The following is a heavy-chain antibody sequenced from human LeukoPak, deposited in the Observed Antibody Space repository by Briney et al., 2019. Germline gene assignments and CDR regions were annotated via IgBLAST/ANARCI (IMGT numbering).Heavy chain of an antibody. Sequence: PGGSLRLSCAASGFTVSSNYMSWVRQAPGKGLEWVSVIYSGGSTYYADSVKGRSTISRDNSKNTLYLQMNSLRAEDTAVYYCARASYGSGSYADYWGQGTLVTVSS. CDR1: GFTVSSNY. V-gene: IGHV3-53*01. J-gene: IGHJ4*02. CDR2: IYSGGST. D-gene: IGHD3-10*01. CDR3: ARASYGSGSYADY.